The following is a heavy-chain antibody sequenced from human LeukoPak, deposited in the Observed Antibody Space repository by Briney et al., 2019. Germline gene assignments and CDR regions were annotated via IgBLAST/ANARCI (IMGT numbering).Heavy chain of an antibody. V-gene: IGHV4-30-2*01. CDR2: IYHSGST. J-gene: IGHJ6*04. Sequence: PSQTLSLTCAVSGPSISRGGYSSGWLRQPPWKGLEWIVYIYHSGSTYYNPSRKSRVTISVDRSNNQFSMKLSSVTAADTAVYYCARYCSSTSCFQSGGHYYGMDVWGKGTTVTVSS. D-gene: IGHD2-2*01. CDR3: ARYCSSTSCFQSGGHYYGMDV. CDR1: GPSISRGGYS.